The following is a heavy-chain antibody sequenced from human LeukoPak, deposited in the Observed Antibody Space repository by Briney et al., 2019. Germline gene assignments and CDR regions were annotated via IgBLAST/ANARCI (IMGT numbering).Heavy chain of an antibody. D-gene: IGHD6-19*01. CDR2: INHSGST. V-gene: IGHV4-34*01. Sequence: SETLSLTCAVYGGSFSGYYWSWIRQPPGKGLEWIGEINHSGSTNYNPSLKSRVTISVDTSKNQFSLKLSSVTAADTAVYYCARDRYSSGWQDLDYWGQGTLVTVSS. J-gene: IGHJ4*02. CDR1: GGSFSGYY. CDR3: ARDRYSSGWQDLDY.